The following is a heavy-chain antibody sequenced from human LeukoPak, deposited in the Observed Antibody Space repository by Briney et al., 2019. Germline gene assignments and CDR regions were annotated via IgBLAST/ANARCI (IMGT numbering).Heavy chain of an antibody. V-gene: IGHV5-51*01. J-gene: IGHJ4*02. Sequence: GESLQISCQGSGSRFTSHWIAWVRQMPGKGLEWMGIIYPGDSDTRYSPSFQGQVTISADASIDTAYLRWSSLEASDTAMYFCAFGASNWDQFDYWGQGTLVTVSS. D-gene: IGHD7-27*01. CDR1: GSRFTSHW. CDR2: IYPGDSDT. CDR3: AFGASNWDQFDY.